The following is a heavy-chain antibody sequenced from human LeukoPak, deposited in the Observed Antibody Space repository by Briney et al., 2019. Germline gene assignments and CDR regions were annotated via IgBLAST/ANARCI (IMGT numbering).Heavy chain of an antibody. CDR3: ARGGWYYYDSSGYYLFDY. CDR1: GGTFSSYT. CDR2: IIPIFGTA. Sequence: SVKVSCKASGGTFSSYTISWVRQAPGQGLEWMGGIIPIFGTANYAQKFQGRVTITADESTSTAYMELSSLRSEDTAVYYCARGGWYYYDSSGYYLFDYWGQGTLVTVSS. V-gene: IGHV1-69*01. J-gene: IGHJ4*02. D-gene: IGHD3-22*01.